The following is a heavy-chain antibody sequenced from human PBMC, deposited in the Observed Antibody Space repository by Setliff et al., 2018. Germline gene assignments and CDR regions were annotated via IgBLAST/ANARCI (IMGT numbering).Heavy chain of an antibody. V-gene: IGHV1-58*02. Sequence: SVKVSCKASGFTFTSSAMQWVRQARGQRLEWMGWIVVGSGNTNYAQKFQERVTITRDMSTSTAYMELSSLRSEDTAVYYCAAVLGDSSSPEGDYWGQGTLVTVSS. D-gene: IGHD6-6*01. J-gene: IGHJ4*02. CDR1: GFTFTSSA. CDR2: IVVGSGNT. CDR3: AAVLGDSSSPEGDY.